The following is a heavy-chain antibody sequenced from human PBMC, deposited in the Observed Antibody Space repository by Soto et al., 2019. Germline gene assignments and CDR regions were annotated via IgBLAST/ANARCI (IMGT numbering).Heavy chain of an antibody. J-gene: IGHJ4*02. CDR1: GYTFTDYG. D-gene: IGHD3-3*01. CDR2: ITAFNGNT. CDR3: ARISQSDFWSGYYYFFDY. V-gene: IGHV1-18*01. Sequence: QVHLVQSGAEVEKPGASVKVSCKASGYTFTDYGISWVRQAPGQGLQWMGWITAFNGNTKYAQQFQGRVTMTTDTSTSTAYMELRSPESYDTAVYYCARISQSDFWSGYYYFFDYWGQGTLVTVSS.